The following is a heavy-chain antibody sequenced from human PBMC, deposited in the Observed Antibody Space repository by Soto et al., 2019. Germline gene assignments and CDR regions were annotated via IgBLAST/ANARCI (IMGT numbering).Heavy chain of an antibody. Sequence: QVQLVQSGAEVKKPGSSVKVSCKASGGTFSSYAISWVRQAPGQGLEWVGGIIPIFGTANYEQNFQGRVTITADKSTSTAYLELSSLRSEDTAVYYCARGGRYSYGSDFDYWGQGTLVTVSS. CDR1: GGTFSSYA. D-gene: IGHD5-18*01. CDR3: ARGGRYSYGSDFDY. V-gene: IGHV1-69*14. J-gene: IGHJ4*02. CDR2: IIPIFGTA.